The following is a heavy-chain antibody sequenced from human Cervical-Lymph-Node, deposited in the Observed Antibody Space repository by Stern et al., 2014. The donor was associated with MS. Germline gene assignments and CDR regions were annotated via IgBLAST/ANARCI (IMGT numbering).Heavy chain of an antibody. CDR1: GYSFTSYF. CDR2: INTSTGNP. CDR3: ARDEGADY. Sequence: VQLVQSGAEVKKPGASVKVSCMASGYSFTSYFINWGRQAPGQGHELMGIINTSTGNPNYAQKFQGRVVMTSDTSTGTVYMELISLRSEDTAVYYCARDEGADYWGQGTLVTVSS. J-gene: IGHJ4*02. V-gene: IGHV1-46*01.